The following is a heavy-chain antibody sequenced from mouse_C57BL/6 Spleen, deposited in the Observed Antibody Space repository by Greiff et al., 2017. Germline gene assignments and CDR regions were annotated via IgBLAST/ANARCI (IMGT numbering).Heavy chain of an antibody. CDR1: GFTFSDYY. CDR2: ISNGGGST. Sequence: EVTVVESGGGLVQPGGSLKLSCAASGFTFSDYYMYWVRQTPEKRLEWVAYISNGGGSTYYPDTVKGRFTISRDNAKNTLYLQMSRLKSEDTAMYYCARHEAGGFAYWGQGTLVTVSA. J-gene: IGHJ3*01. CDR3: ARHEAGGFAY. V-gene: IGHV5-12*01.